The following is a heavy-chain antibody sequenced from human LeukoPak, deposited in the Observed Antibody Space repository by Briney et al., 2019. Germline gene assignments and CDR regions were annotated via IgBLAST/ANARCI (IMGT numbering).Heavy chain of an antibody. J-gene: IGHJ4*02. Sequence: ASVKVSCKASGYTFTSYDINWVRQATGQGLEWMGWMNPNSGNTGYAQKFQGRVTMTRNTSISTAYMELSSLRSEDTAVYYCARTSIVGATAFLGPFDYWGQGTLVTVSS. D-gene: IGHD1-26*01. CDR2: MNPNSGNT. CDR1: GYTFTSYD. CDR3: ARTSIVGATAFLGPFDY. V-gene: IGHV1-8*01.